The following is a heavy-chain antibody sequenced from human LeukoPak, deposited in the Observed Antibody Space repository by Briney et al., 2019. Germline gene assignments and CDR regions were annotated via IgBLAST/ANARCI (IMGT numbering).Heavy chain of an antibody. CDR3: ATYGVVLSATDF. J-gene: IGHJ4*02. V-gene: IGHV3-7*01. CDR1: GFTFNTYW. CDR2: INVDGTEE. Sequence: GGSLRLSCAASGFTFNTYWMTWVRQAPGKGLEWVANINVDGTEEYYVDSVKGRFTISRDNAKNSVCLQMNGLRAEDTAVYYCATYGVVLSATDFWGQGTLVTVSS. D-gene: IGHD2-15*01.